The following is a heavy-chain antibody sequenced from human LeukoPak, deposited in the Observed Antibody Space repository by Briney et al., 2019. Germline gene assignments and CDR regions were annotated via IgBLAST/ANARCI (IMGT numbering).Heavy chain of an antibody. CDR2: INHSGST. D-gene: IGHD3-16*02. V-gene: IGHV4-34*01. CDR1: GGSFSGYY. Sequence: SETLSLTCAVYGGSFSGYYWSWIRQPPGKGLEWIGEINHSGSTNYNPSLKSRVTKSVDTSKNQFSLKLSSVTAADTAVYYCARLSGPSGYWGQGTLVTVSS. J-gene: IGHJ4*02. CDR3: ARLSGPSGY.